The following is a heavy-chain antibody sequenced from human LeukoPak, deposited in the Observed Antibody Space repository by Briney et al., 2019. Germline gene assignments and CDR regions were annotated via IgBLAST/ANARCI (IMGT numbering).Heavy chain of an antibody. CDR3: AKGDESVVVPAAIRHYYYYGMDV. CDR1: GFTFSDYS. V-gene: IGHV3-74*01. D-gene: IGHD2-2*01. CDR2: INSDGSST. Sequence: GGSLRLSCAASGFTFSDYSMNWVRQAPGKGLVWVSRINSDGSSTSYADSVKGRFTISRDNAKNTLYLQMNSLRAEDTAVYYCAKGDESVVVPAAIRHYYYYGMDVWGQGTTVTVSS. J-gene: IGHJ6*02.